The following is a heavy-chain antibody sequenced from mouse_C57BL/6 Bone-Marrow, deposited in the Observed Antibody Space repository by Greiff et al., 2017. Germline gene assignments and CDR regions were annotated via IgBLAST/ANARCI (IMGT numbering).Heavy chain of an antibody. CDR3: ARHPYYDYDLYYAMDY. CDR1: GYTFTDYT. Sequence: VQLQQSGAELVKPGASVKLSCKASGYTFTDYTIHWVKQRSGQGLEWIGWFYPGSGSIKYNEKFKDKATLTADKSSSTVYMELSRLTSEDSAVYFCARHPYYDYDLYYAMDYWGQGTSVTVSS. CDR2: FYPGSGSI. J-gene: IGHJ4*01. V-gene: IGHV1-62-2*01. D-gene: IGHD2-4*01.